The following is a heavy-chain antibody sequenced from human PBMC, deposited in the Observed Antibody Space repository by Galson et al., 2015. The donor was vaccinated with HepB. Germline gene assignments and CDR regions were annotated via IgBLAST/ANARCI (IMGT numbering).Heavy chain of an antibody. CDR2: INAGNGNT. V-gene: IGHV1-3*01. CDR3: ARTQTRAAIGPYYYYGMDV. D-gene: IGHD2-2*01. Sequence: SVKVSCKASGYTFTSYAMHWVRQAPGQRLEWMGWINAGNGNTKYSQKFQGRVTITRDTSASTAYMELSSLRSEDTAVYYCARTQTRAAIGPYYYYGMDVWGQGTTVTVSS. J-gene: IGHJ6*02. CDR1: GYTFTSYA.